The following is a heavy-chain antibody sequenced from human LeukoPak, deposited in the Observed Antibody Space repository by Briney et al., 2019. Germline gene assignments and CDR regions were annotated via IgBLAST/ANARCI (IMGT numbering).Heavy chain of an antibody. J-gene: IGHJ4*02. Sequence: GGSLRLSCAASGFTFSSYGMSWARQAPGKGLEWVANIKQDGSEKYYVDSVKGRFTISRDNAKNSLYLQMNSLRAEDTAVYYCARERGSVVVAAYAADYWGQGTLVTVSS. CDR1: GFTFSSYG. V-gene: IGHV3-7*01. CDR2: IKQDGSEK. D-gene: IGHD2-15*01. CDR3: ARERGSVVVAAYAADY.